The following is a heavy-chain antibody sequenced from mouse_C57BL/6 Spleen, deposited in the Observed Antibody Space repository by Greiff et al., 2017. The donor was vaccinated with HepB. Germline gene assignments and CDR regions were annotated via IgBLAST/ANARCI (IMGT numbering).Heavy chain of an antibody. J-gene: IGHJ3*01. CDR1: GYTFTSYW. V-gene: IGHV1-55*01. D-gene: IGHD2-4*01. CDR2: IYPGSGST. CDR3: ASRDDYGVAY. Sequence: QVQLQQTGAELVKPGASVKMSCKASGYTFTSYWITWVKQRPGQGLEWIGDIYPGSGSTNYNEKFKSKATLTVDTSSSTADMQHSSRTSEDAAVDYCASRDDYGVAYWGQGTLVTVSA.